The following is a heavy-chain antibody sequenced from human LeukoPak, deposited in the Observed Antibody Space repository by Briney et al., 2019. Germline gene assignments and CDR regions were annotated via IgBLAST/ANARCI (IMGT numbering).Heavy chain of an antibody. CDR3: VKVWWDCSSSSCYYYYYGMDV. CDR1: GFTFSSYG. Sequence: GGSLRLSCAASGFTFSSYGMHWVRQAAGKGLEWVAVISYDGSNKYYADSVKGRFTIARDNSKNTLYLQMNSLRAEDTAVYYCVKVWWDCSSSSCYYYYYGMDVWGQGTTVTVSS. V-gene: IGHV3-30*18. CDR2: ISYDGSNK. D-gene: IGHD2-2*01. J-gene: IGHJ6*02.